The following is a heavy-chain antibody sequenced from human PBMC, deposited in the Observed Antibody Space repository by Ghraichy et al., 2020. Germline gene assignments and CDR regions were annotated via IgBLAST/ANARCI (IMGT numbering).Heavy chain of an antibody. D-gene: IGHD4-17*01. Sequence: SETLSLTCTVSGGSISSSSYYWGWIRQPPGKGLEWIGSIYYSGSTYYNPSLKSRVTISVDTSKNQFSLKLSSVTAADTAVYYCASGGLTVTTYWYFDLWGRGTLVTVSS. CDR3: ASGGLTVTTYWYFDL. CDR2: IYYSGST. CDR1: GGSISSSSYY. J-gene: IGHJ2*01. V-gene: IGHV4-39*01.